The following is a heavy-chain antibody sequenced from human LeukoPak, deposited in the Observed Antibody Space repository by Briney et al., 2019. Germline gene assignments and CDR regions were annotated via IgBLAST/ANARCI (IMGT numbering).Heavy chain of an antibody. CDR1: GYTFTGYC. V-gene: IGHV1-2*06. CDR2: INPNSGGT. Sequence: ASVKVSCKASGYTFTGYCMHWVRQAPGQGLEWMGRINPNSGGTNYAQKFQGRVTMTRDTSISTAYMELSRLGSDDTAVYYCAISRQWLADDAFDIWGQGTMVTVSS. D-gene: IGHD6-19*01. CDR3: AISRQWLADDAFDI. J-gene: IGHJ3*02.